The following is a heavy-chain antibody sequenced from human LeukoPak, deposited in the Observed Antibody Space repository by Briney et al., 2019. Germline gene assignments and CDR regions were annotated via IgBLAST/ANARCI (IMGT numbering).Heavy chain of an antibody. Sequence: SETLSLTCAVYGGSFSGYYWSWIRQPPGKGLEWIGEINHSGSTNYNPSLKSRVTISVDTSKNQFSLKLSSVTAADTAVYYCGRGLSIAWYSRSWQPVLRFDTSGQGTLVTASS. J-gene: IGHJ5*02. CDR2: INHSGST. D-gene: IGHD6-13*01. CDR1: GGSFSGYY. V-gene: IGHV4-34*01. CDR3: GRGLSIAWYSRSWQPVLRFDT.